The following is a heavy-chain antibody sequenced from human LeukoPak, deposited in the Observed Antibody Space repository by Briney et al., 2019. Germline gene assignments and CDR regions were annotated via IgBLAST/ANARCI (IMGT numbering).Heavy chain of an antibody. V-gene: IGHV5-51*01. D-gene: IGHD5-24*01. Sequence: ESLKIPRDVSGHSFTSYWIGWVRQMPGKGLEWRGIIHPRYSDTIYSPSLQGQGTISSAKSISTAYLQWRSMKASDTAMNYCGTLHDGSKTSAFDMWGQGTLVTVSS. J-gene: IGHJ3*02. CDR1: GHSFTSYW. CDR3: GTLHDGSKTSAFDM. CDR2: IHPRYSDT.